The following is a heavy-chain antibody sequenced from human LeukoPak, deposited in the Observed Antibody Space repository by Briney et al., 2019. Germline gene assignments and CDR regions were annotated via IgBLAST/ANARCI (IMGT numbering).Heavy chain of an antibody. Sequence: ASVKVSCKASGYTFTSYGIAWVRQAPGQGLQWMGWISANNGDTSYSQKLQGRVTMTTDTSTNTAYMELRSLTSDDTAIYYCAGDYGSWSYRFDYWGQGTLVTVSS. CDR1: GYTFTSYG. J-gene: IGHJ4*02. D-gene: IGHD3-10*01. V-gene: IGHV1-18*01. CDR3: AGDYGSWSYRFDY. CDR2: ISANNGDT.